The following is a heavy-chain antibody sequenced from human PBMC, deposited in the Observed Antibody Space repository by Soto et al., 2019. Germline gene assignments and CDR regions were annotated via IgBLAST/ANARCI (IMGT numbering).Heavy chain of an antibody. J-gene: IGHJ4*02. D-gene: IGHD4-17*01. Sequence: QVQLQESGPGLVKPSETLSLTCTFSGGAVSSGSYCWSWIRQPPGKGLEWIGYIYYSGSTNYNPSLNSRVTISVDTSKNQFSLKLSSVTAADTAVYYCARVAYGDYADAFDYWGQGTLVTVSS. CDR2: IYYSGST. CDR3: ARVAYGDYADAFDY. CDR1: GGAVSSGSYC. V-gene: IGHV4-61*01.